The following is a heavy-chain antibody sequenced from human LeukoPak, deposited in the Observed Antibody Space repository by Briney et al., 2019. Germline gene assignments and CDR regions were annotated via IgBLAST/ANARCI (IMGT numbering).Heavy chain of an antibody. D-gene: IGHD2-8*01. CDR3: ARMVAPPNDAFGI. Sequence: ASVKVSCKASGGTFSSYAISWVRQAPGQGLEWMGGIIPIFGTANYAQKFQGRVTITTDESTSTAYMELSSLRSEDTAVYYCARMVAPPNDAFGIWGQGTMVTVSS. CDR1: GGTFSSYA. CDR2: IIPIFGTA. V-gene: IGHV1-69*05. J-gene: IGHJ3*02.